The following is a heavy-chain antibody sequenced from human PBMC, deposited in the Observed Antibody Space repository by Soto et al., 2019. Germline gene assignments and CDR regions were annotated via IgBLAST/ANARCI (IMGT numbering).Heavy chain of an antibody. CDR1: GFSFDSYG. J-gene: IGHJ6*02. V-gene: IGHV3-30*18. D-gene: IGHD4-4*01. CDR2: VSFDSKNK. CDR3: AKESVEATYSYYGMDV. Sequence: PGGSLRLSCAGSGFSFDSYGMHWVRQAPGKGLEWVATVSFDSKNKYYIDSVEGRFTISRDNSKNMLYLQMNSLGHEDTAVYYCAKESVEATYSYYGMDVWGPGTTVTVSS.